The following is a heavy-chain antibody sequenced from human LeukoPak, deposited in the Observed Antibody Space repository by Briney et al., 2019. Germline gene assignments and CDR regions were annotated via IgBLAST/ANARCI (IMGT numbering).Heavy chain of an antibody. J-gene: IGHJ4*02. V-gene: IGHV3-53*01. Sequence: GGSLRLSCAASGFIVNNNYMSWVRQAPGKGLEWVSVIYSDGKTYYADSVKGRFTLSRDISKNTLYLEMNSLRAEDTAVYYCAKCIVGATAPFDYWGQGTLVTVSS. D-gene: IGHD1-26*01. CDR3: AKCIVGATAPFDY. CDR2: IYSDGKT. CDR1: GFIVNNNY.